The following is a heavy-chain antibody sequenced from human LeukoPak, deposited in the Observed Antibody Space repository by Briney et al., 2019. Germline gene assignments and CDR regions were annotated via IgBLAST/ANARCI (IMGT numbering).Heavy chain of an antibody. CDR2: IIPLFGTA. CDR1: GGTFKTYT. Sequence: GASVKVSCKASGGTFKTYTVSWVRQAPGQGLEWMGGIIPLFGTATYAQKFQGRVTMTRDTSISTAYMELSRLRSDDTAVYYCARGRGDYDILTGPNDAFDIWGQGTMVTVSS. V-gene: IGHV1-69*05. D-gene: IGHD3-9*01. J-gene: IGHJ3*02. CDR3: ARGRGDYDILTGPNDAFDI.